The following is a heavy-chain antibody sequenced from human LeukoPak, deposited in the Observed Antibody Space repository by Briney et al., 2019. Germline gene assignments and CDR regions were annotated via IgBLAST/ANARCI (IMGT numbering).Heavy chain of an antibody. V-gene: IGHV3-33*08. D-gene: IGHD3-10*01. CDR3: ESGSGSYYSPHFDY. CDR2: IWYDGSNK. J-gene: IGHJ4*02. Sequence: GGSLRLSCAASGFTFSSYAMSWVRQAPGKGLEWVAVIWYDGSNKYYADSVKGRFTISRDNSKNTLYLQMNSLRAEDTAVYYCESGSGSYYSPHFDYWGQGTLVTVSS. CDR1: GFTFSSYA.